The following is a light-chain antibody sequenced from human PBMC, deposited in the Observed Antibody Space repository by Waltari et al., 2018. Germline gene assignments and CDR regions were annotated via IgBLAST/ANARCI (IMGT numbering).Light chain of an antibody. CDR2: SNN. CDR1: SPNIGSNT. V-gene: IGLV1-44*01. CDR3: AAWDDSLKGGV. J-gene: IGLJ2*01. Sequence: QSVLTQPPSASGTPGQRVTISCSGSSPNIGSNTVNWYQQLPGTAPKPLIYSNNQRPSGVPDRFSGSKSGTSASLAISGLQSEDEADYYCAAWDDSLKGGVFGGGTKLTVL.